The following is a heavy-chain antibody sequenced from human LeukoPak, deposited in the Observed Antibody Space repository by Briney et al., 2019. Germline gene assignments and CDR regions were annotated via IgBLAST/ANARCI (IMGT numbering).Heavy chain of an antibody. CDR1: GGSISNY. J-gene: IGHJ5*02. V-gene: IGHV4-59*08. D-gene: IGHD3-16*02. CDR3: ARHSYDYVWGSYRQYNWFDP. Sequence: SETLSLTCTASGGSISNYWSWIRQPPGKGLEWIGYIYYSGSTNYNPSLKSRVTISVDTSKNQFSLKLSSVTAADTAVYYCARHSYDYVWGSYRQYNWFDPWGQGTLVTVSS. CDR2: IYYSGST.